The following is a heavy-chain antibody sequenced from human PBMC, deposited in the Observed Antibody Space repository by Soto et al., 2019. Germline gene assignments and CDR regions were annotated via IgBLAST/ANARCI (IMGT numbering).Heavy chain of an antibody. D-gene: IGHD2-15*01. CDR3: ARIRRYCSGGSCSLFGYYYHYYYMDV. CDR2: IFSNDEK. CDR1: GFSLSNARMG. J-gene: IGHJ6*03. Sequence: QVTLKESGPVLVKPTETLTLTCTVSGFSLSNARMGVSWIRQPPGKALEWLAHIFSNDEKSYSTSLKSRLTISKDTSKSQVVLTMTNMDPVDTATYYCARIRRYCSGGSCSLFGYYYHYYYMDVWGKGTTVTVSS. V-gene: IGHV2-26*01.